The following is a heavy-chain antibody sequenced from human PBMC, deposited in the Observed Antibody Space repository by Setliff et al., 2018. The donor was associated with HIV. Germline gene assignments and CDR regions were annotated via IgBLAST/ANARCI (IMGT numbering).Heavy chain of an antibody. D-gene: IGHD3-16*01. CDR2: ISAYNGNT. CDR3: ARDGPYVAVLIRAFDI. J-gene: IGHJ3*02. V-gene: IGHV1-18*01. CDR1: GYIFNSFG. Sequence: ASVKVSCKASGYIFNSFGISWVRQAPGQGLEWMGWISAYNGNTKYAQKLQGRVTMTTDTSTSTGYMELRSLRSDDTAVYYCARDGPYVAVLIRAFDIWAQGTMVTVSS.